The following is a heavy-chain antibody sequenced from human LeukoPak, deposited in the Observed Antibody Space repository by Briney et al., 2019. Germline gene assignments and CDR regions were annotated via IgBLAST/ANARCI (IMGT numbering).Heavy chain of an antibody. CDR2: FDPEDGET. Sequence: ASVKVSCKVSGYTLTELSMHWVRQAPGKGLEWMGGFDPEDGETIYAQKFQGRVTMTEDTSTSTAYMELRSLRSDDTAVYYCARDSVFWSGYYTYDYWGQGTLVTVSS. D-gene: IGHD3-3*01. CDR1: GYTLTELS. J-gene: IGHJ4*02. CDR3: ARDSVFWSGYYTYDY. V-gene: IGHV1-24*01.